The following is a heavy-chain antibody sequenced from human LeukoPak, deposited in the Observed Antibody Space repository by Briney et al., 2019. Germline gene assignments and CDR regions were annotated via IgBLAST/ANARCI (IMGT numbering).Heavy chain of an antibody. V-gene: IGHV1-69*13. CDR2: IIPIFGTA. Sequence: SVKVSCKASGGTFSSYAISWVRQAPGQGLEWMGGIIPIFGTANYAQKFQGRVTITADESTSTAYMELRSLRSDDTAVYYCARDLKMGYSSGRYSWGTGSSNDYWGQGTLVTVSS. CDR3: ARDLKMGYSSGRYSWGTGSSNDY. D-gene: IGHD6-19*01. J-gene: IGHJ4*02. CDR1: GGTFSSYA.